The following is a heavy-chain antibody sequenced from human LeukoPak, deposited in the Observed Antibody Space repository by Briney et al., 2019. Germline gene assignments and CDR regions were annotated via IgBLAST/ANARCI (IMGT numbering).Heavy chain of an antibody. Sequence: ASVKVSCKASGYTXNSYYMYGVRQAPGQGLESMGIINPSGGSTSYAQKFQGRVTMTRDTSTSTVYMDLSSLRSEDTAVYYCARGGVGENYYGMDVWGQGTTVTVSS. CDR1: GYTXNSYY. CDR2: INPSGGST. V-gene: IGHV1-46*02. D-gene: IGHD2/OR15-2a*01. CDR3: ARGGVGENYYGMDV. J-gene: IGHJ6*02.